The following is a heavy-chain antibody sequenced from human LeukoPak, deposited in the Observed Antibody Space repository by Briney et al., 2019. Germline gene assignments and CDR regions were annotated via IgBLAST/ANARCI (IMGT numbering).Heavy chain of an antibody. CDR1: GGSFSGYY. V-gene: IGHV4-34*01. CDR2: INHSGST. Sequence: SETLSLTCAVYGGSFSGYYWSWIRQPPGKGLEWIGEINHSGSTNYNPSLKSRVTISVDTSKNQFSLKQSSVTAADTAVYYCASGLYGDYDYWGQGTLVTVSS. J-gene: IGHJ4*02. D-gene: IGHD4-17*01. CDR3: ASGLYGDYDY.